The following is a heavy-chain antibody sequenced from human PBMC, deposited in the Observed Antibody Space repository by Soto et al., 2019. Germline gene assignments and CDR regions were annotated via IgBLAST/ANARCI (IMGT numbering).Heavy chain of an antibody. CDR1: GGSISGVGYF. CDR2: IYSSGTT. Sequence: SETLSLTCTVSGGSISGVGYFWAWIRQPPGKGLEWIGSIYSSGTTYYNPSLKSRIAMSLDTSKNQFSLNLESVTAADTALYYCARGHRFGESKNDYWGPGTLVTVSS. J-gene: IGHJ4*02. D-gene: IGHD3-10*01. CDR3: ARGHRFGESKNDY. V-gene: IGHV4-39*07.